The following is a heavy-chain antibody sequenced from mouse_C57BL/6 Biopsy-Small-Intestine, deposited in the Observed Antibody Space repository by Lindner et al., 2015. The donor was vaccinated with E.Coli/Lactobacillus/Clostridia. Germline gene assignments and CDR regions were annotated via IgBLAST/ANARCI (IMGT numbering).Heavy chain of an antibody. CDR1: GFTFSDYG. Sequence: VQLRESGGDLVKPGGSRKLSCAASGFTFSDYGMHWVRQAPEKGLEWVAYISSGSNIIYYADTVKGRFTVSRDNAKNTLFLQMTRLRSEDTAMYYCARFDYYNYALDYWGQGTSVTVSS. V-gene: IGHV5-17*01. J-gene: IGHJ4*01. CDR3: ARFDYYNYALDY. CDR2: ISSGSNII. D-gene: IGHD1-1*01.